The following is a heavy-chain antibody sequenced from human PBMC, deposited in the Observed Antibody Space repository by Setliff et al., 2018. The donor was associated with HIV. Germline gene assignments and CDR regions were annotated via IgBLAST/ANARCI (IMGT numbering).Heavy chain of an antibody. CDR3: AGPGHN. CDR1: GFNFTNSD. V-gene: IGHV3-23*01. Sequence: GESLKISCAASGFNFTNSDMTWFRQAPGKGLEWVSSISGHGSDTYYAESVRGRFALSRDKYKDTLYLQMTSLRAEDTAVYYCAGPGHNWGQGTLVTVSS. CDR2: ISGHGSDT. J-gene: IGHJ4*02.